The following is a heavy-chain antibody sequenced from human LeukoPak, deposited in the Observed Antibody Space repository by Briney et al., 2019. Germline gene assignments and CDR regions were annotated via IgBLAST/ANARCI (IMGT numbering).Heavy chain of an antibody. J-gene: IGHJ3*02. CDR2: IYYSGST. Sequence: SETLSLTCTVSGGSISSYYWSWIRQPPGKGLEWIGYIYYSGSTNYNPSLKSRVTISVDTSKNQFSLKLSSVTAADTAVYYCARHAARITMVRGVLGAFDIWGQGTMVTVSS. CDR1: GGSISSYY. CDR3: ARHAARITMVRGVLGAFDI. D-gene: IGHD3-10*01. V-gene: IGHV4-59*08.